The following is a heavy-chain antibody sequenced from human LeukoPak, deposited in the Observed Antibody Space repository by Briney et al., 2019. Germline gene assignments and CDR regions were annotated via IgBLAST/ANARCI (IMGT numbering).Heavy chain of an antibody. J-gene: IGHJ6*02. D-gene: IGHD2-15*01. CDR2: ISDSGGST. Sequence: GGSLRLSCSASGFPFSSYAMHWVRQAPGKGLEYVSAISDSGGSTFYAESVKGRFTISRDNPKTTLYLQMSSLRAEHTAVYFCVRRYSFGPYGMDVWGQGTTVTVSS. CDR1: GFPFSSYA. CDR3: VRRYSFGPYGMDV. V-gene: IGHV3-64D*09.